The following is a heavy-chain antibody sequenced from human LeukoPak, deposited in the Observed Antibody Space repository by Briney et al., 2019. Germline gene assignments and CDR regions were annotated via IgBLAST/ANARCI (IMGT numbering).Heavy chain of an antibody. V-gene: IGHV3-7*01. J-gene: IGHJ4*02. CDR2: IKQDGSQE. CDR3: TSLFSPN. Sequence: GGSLRLSCAASGFIFSDYWMSWVRQAPEKGLEWVANIKQDGSQEFYADSVKGRLTISRDNAKNSLYLQMDRLTPADTGVYYCTSLFSPNWGQGTLVTVSS. CDR1: GFIFSDYW.